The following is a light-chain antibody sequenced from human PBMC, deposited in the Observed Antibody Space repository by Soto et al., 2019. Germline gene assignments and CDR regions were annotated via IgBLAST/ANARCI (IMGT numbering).Light chain of an antibody. CDR3: QQYNSYSQT. J-gene: IGKJ1*01. CDR2: KAS. CDR1: QSISTW. Sequence: DIQMTQSPSTLSASVGDRVTITCRASQSISTWLAWYQQEPGKAPKFMIHKASSLQSGVPSRFSGSGSGTDFTLTISSLHNDDFATYDCQQYNSYSQTFGQGTKVDIK. V-gene: IGKV1-5*03.